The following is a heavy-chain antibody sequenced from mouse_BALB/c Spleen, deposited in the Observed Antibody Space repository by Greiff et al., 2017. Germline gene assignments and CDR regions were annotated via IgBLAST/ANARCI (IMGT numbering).Heavy chain of an antibody. CDR2: IDPENGDT. Sequence: EVQLQQSGAELVRSGASVKLSCTASGFNIKDYYMHWVKQRPEQGLEWIGWIDPENGDTEYAPKFQGKATMTADTSSNTAYLQLSSLTSEDTAVYYCNAFITTVVARPGYFDDWGQGTTLTVSS. CDR1: GFNIKDYY. J-gene: IGHJ2*01. V-gene: IGHV14-4*02. CDR3: NAFITTVVARPGYFDD. D-gene: IGHD1-1*01.